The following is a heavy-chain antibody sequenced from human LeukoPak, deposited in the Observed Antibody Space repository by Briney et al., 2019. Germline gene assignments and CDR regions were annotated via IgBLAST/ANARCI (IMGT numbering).Heavy chain of an antibody. V-gene: IGHV3-74*01. CDR1: GFTFSSYW. J-gene: IGHJ4*02. D-gene: IGHD1-26*01. CDR2: IKSDGSST. CDR3: TRDRGGSYDFDY. Sequence: GGSLRLSCATSGFTFSSYWVHWVRQAPGKGLVWVSRIKSDGSSTSYADSVKGRFTISRDNTKNTLYLQMNSLRAEDTAVYYCTRDRGGSYDFDYWGQGTLVTVSS.